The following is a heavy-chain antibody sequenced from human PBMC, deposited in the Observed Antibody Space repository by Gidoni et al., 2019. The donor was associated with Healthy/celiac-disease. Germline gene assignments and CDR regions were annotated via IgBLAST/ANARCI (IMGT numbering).Heavy chain of an antibody. CDR2: IKQDGSEK. J-gene: IGHJ3*02. CDR1: GFPFGSDW. D-gene: IGHD3-22*01. CDR3: ARSSGIITMIVVAQYDAFDI. Sequence: EVQLVESGGGLVQPGGSLYLSCAASGFPFGSDWMSWVRQAPGKGLGWVANIKQDGSEKYYVDSVKGRFTISRDNAKNSLYLQMNSLRAEDTAVYYCARSSGIITMIVVAQYDAFDIWGQGTMVTVSS. V-gene: IGHV3-7*04.